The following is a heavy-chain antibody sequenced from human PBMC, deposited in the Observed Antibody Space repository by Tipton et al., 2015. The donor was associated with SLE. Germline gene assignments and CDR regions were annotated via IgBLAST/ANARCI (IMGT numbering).Heavy chain of an antibody. CDR3: ARDRSKTGPNAFDV. Sequence: TLSLTCTVSLYSISSGFYWDWVRQPPGKGLEWIATMHHNGSTYYNPSLRSRVTVSMDTSRDQFSLRLKSVTAADTAVYYCARDRSKTGPNAFDVWGQGTMVTVSS. J-gene: IGHJ3*01. V-gene: IGHV4-38-2*02. D-gene: IGHD1-1*01. CDR2: MHHNGST. CDR1: LYSISSGFY.